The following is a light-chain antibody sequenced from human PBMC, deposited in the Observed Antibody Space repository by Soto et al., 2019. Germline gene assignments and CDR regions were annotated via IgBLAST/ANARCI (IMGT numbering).Light chain of an antibody. Sequence: DIQMTQSPSTLSASVGDRVTITCWASQSISSWLAWYQQKPGKAPKLLIYKASSLESGVPSRFSGSGSGTEFTLTISSLQPDDFASYFCQQYNSYSPYTFGQGTKLEIQ. J-gene: IGKJ2*01. CDR1: QSISSW. CDR3: QQYNSYSPYT. V-gene: IGKV1-5*03. CDR2: KAS.